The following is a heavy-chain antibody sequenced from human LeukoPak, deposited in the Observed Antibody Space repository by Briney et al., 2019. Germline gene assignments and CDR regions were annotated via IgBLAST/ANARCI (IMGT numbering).Heavy chain of an antibody. CDR1: GGTFSSYA. V-gene: IGHV1-69*13. D-gene: IGHD6-6*01. CDR3: ARWEIAARYYFDY. CDR2: IIPIFGTA. Sequence: SVKVSCKASGGTFSSYAISWVRQAPGQGLEWMGGIIPIFGTANYAQKFQGRVTITADESTSTAYMGLSSLRSEDTAVYYCARWEIAARYYFDYWGQGTLVTVSS. J-gene: IGHJ4*02.